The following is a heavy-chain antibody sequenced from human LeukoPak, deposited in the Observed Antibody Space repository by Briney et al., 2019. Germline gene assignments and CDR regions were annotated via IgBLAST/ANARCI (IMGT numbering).Heavy chain of an antibody. D-gene: IGHD2-21*01. CDR1: GGSFSGYY. J-gene: IGHJ4*02. CDR2: INHSGST. Sequence: PSETLSLTCAVYGGSFSGYYWSWIRQPPGKGLEWIGEINHSGSTNYNPSLKSRVTISVDTSKNQFSLKLSSVTAADTAVYYCARQRFAIMSVIDYWGQGTLVTVSS. CDR3: ARQRFAIMSVIDY. V-gene: IGHV4-34*01.